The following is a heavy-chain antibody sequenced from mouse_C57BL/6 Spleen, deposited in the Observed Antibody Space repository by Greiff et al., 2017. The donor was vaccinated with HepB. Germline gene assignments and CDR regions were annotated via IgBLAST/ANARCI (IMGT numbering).Heavy chain of an antibody. J-gene: IGHJ4*01. CDR1: GFTFSDYY. Sequence: EVMLVESGGGLVQPGGSLKLSCAASGFTFSDYYMYWVRQTPEKRLEWVAYISNGGGSTYYPDTVKGRFTISRDNAKNTLYLQMSRLKSEDTAMYYCARQGYDWGYAMDYWGQGTSVTVSS. V-gene: IGHV5-12*01. CDR2: ISNGGGST. CDR3: ARQGYDWGYAMDY. D-gene: IGHD2-3*01.